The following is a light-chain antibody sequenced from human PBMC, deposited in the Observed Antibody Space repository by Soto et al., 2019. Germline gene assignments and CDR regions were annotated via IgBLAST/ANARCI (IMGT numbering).Light chain of an antibody. J-gene: IGLJ2*01. CDR3: GTWHSSLSAVV. V-gene: IGLV1-51*01. CDR2: DNN. Sequence: QAVVTQPPSVSAAPGQKVTISCSGSSPDIGNNFVSWFQQLPGTAPKLLIYDNNKRPSGIPDRFSGSKSGTSATLGITGLQTGDEADYYCGTWHSSLSAVVFGGGTKLTVL. CDR1: SPDIGNNF.